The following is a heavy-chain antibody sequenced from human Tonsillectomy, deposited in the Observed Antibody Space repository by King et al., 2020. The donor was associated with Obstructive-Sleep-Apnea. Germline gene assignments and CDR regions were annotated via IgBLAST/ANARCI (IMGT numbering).Heavy chain of an antibody. V-gene: IGHV3-48*04. D-gene: IGHD6-6*01. Sequence: VQLVESGGGLVQPGGSLRLSCAASGFTFSSYSMNWVRQAPGKGLEWVSYISSSSSTIYYADSVKGRFTISRDNAKTSLYLQMNSLRAEDTAVYYCARQYSSSLYYFDYWGQGTLVTVSS. CDR1: GFTFSSYS. CDR3: ARQYSSSLYYFDY. J-gene: IGHJ4*02. CDR2: ISSSSSTI.